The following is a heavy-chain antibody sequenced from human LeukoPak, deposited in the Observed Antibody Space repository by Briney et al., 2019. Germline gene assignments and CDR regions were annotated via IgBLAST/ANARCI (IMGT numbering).Heavy chain of an antibody. D-gene: IGHD3-16*01. CDR1: GFSLSSYE. CDR2: ISSRGSTI. CDR3: ARVGWVLRYAFDI. Sequence: GGSLRLSCEASGFSLSSYEMNWVRQAPGKGLEWVSHISSRGSTIYYADSVKGRFTISRDNTKNSLYLQMNSLRAEDTAVYYCARVGWVLRYAFDIWGQGTMVTVSS. J-gene: IGHJ3*02. V-gene: IGHV3-48*03.